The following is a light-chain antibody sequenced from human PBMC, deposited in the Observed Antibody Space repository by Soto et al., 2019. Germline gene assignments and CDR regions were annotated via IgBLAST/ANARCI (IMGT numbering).Light chain of an antibody. J-gene: IGKJ5*01. CDR2: GAS. CDR1: KSVNSNY. CDR3: QQYGRSPFN. V-gene: IGKV3-20*01. Sequence: EIVLTQSPDILSLSPGERATLSCRASKSVNSNYLAWFQQHPGQPPRLLIFGASSRAIGIQDRFSGSGTETDFTLSITRLEPEDFGVYYCQQYGRSPFNFGQGTRLEN.